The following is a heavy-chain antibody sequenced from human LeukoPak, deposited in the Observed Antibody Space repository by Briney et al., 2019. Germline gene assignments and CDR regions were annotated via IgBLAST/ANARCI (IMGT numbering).Heavy chain of an antibody. Sequence: PGGSLRLSCAASGFTFSSYTMDWVRQAPGKGLEWVSSISSSDYIYYADSVKGRFTISRDNSKNTLYLQMNSLRAEDTAVYYCARSDSSGYYPDYWGQGTLVTVSS. D-gene: IGHD3-22*01. CDR2: ISSSDYI. CDR1: GFTFSSYT. J-gene: IGHJ4*02. V-gene: IGHV3-21*01. CDR3: ARSDSSGYYPDY.